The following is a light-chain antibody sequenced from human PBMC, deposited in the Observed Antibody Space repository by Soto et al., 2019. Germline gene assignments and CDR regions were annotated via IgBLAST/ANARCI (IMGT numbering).Light chain of an antibody. Sequence: DIVMTQSPDSLVLSLGERATINCKSSQSVLYSSNNKNYLAWYQQKPGQPPKLLIYWASTRESGVPDRFSGSGSGTDFTLTISSLQAEDVAVYYCQQYYNIPRTCGQGTKVEIK. J-gene: IGKJ1*01. V-gene: IGKV4-1*01. CDR2: WAS. CDR3: QQYYNIPRT. CDR1: QSVLYSSNNKNY.